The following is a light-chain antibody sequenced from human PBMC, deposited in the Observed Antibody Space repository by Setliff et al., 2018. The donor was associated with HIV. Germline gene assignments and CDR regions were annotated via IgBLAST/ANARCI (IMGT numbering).Light chain of an antibody. CDR1: SSNIGSNY. Sequence: QSVLTQPPSASGTPGQRVTISCSGSSSNIGSNYVYWYQQLPGTAPKLLIYKNNKRPSGVPDRFSGSKSGTSASLAISGLRSEDEADYYCQSYDSSLSGSVVFGGGTKVTVL. CDR2: KNN. J-gene: IGLJ2*01. CDR3: QSYDSSLSGSVV. V-gene: IGLV1-47*01.